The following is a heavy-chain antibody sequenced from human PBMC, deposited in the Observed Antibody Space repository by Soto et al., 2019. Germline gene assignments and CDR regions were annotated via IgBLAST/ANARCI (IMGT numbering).Heavy chain of an antibody. D-gene: IGHD2-21*01. V-gene: IGHV1-8*01. Sequence: QVQLVQSGAEVKTPGASVKVSCKASGYTFTKYDMNWVRQAPGQGLEWMGWMNPTSGNTGYAQKFQGRLTMTWDTGISIAHTELSSLKNKEKAVYFCGRSDCHTFNWLDSWGQGTLVTVSA. J-gene: IGHJ5*01. CDR2: MNPTSGNT. CDR1: GYTFTKYD. CDR3: GRSDCHTFNWLDS.